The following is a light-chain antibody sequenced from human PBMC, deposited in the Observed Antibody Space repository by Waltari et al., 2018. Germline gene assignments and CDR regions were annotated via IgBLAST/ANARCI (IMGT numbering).Light chain of an antibody. CDR2: KAS. CDR1: QSISSW. V-gene: IGKV1-5*03. Sequence: DIQMTQSPSTLSASVGDRVTITCRASQSISSWLAWYQQKPGKAPQRLIYKASSLESGGLSSWCGSGACTEFTITISSRQPAEFATYYCQQYNSYSPGTFGQGTKVEIK. CDR3: QQYNSYSPGT. J-gene: IGKJ1*01.